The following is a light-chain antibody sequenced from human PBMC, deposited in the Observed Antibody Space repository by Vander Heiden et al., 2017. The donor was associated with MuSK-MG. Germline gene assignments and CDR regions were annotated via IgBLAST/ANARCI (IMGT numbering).Light chain of an antibody. Sequence: DIVMTQSPDSLAVSLGERAPINCKSSQSVLYSSNNKNYLAWYQQKPGQPPKLLIYWAFTRESGVPERFSGRGSGTDFTLTIGSLQAEDVAVYYCQQDDNTSWTFGQGTKVEVK. CDR1: QSVLYSSNNKNY. CDR3: QQDDNTSWT. V-gene: IGKV4-1*01. CDR2: WAF. J-gene: IGKJ1*01.